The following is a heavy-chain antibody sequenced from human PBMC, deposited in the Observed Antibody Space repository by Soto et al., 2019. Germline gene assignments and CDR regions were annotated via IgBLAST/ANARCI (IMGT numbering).Heavy chain of an antibody. V-gene: IGHV3-33*01. CDR1: GFTFSSYG. CDR3: ARENTAMVTYNWFDP. Sequence: QVQLVESGGGVVQPGRSLRLSCAASGFTFSSYGMHWVRQAPGKGLEWVAVIWYDGSNKYYADSVKGRFTISRDNSKNTLYLQMNSLRAEDTAVYYCARENTAMVTYNWFDPWGQGTLVTVSS. CDR2: IWYDGSNK. D-gene: IGHD5-18*01. J-gene: IGHJ5*02.